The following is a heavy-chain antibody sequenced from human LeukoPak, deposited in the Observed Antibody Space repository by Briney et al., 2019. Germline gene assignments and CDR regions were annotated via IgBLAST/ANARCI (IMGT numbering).Heavy chain of an antibody. CDR2: ISSSGSTI. D-gene: IGHD3-10*02. J-gene: IGHJ6*04. CDR3: AELGITMIGGV. CDR1: GFTFSSYA. Sequence: GGSLRLSCAASGFTFSSYAMSWVRQAPGKGLEGVSYISSSGSTIYYADSLKGRFTISRDNAKNSLYLQMNSLRAEDTAVYYCAELGITMIGGVWGKGTTVTISS. V-gene: IGHV3-48*03.